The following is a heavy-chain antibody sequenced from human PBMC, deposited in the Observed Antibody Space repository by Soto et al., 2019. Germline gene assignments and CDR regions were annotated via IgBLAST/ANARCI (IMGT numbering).Heavy chain of an antibody. CDR1: GFTFSNAW. CDR2: IKSKTDGGTP. J-gene: IGHJ4*02. CDR3: ARLPAVDSRYFFDY. Sequence: PGGSLRLSCAASGFTFSNAWINWVRQAPGKGLEWVGRIKSKTDGGTPDYAAPVKGRFAISRDNAKNSLNLQMNSLRTEDTAVYYCARLPAVDSRYFFDYWGQGTLVTVSS. V-gene: IGHV3-15*07. D-gene: IGHD2-2*01.